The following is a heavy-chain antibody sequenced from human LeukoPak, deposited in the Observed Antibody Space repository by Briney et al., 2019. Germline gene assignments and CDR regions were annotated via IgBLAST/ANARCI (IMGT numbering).Heavy chain of an antibody. CDR2: IYYSGST. CDR1: GGSISSSSYY. Sequence: SETLSPTCTVSGGSISSSSYYWGWIRQPPGKGLEWIGSIYYSGSTYYNPSLKSRVTISVDTSKNQFSLKLSSVTAADTAVYYCASGNPAWYSSSWYYFDYWGQGTLVTVSS. V-gene: IGHV4-39*07. D-gene: IGHD6-13*01. CDR3: ASGNPAWYSSSWYYFDY. J-gene: IGHJ4*02.